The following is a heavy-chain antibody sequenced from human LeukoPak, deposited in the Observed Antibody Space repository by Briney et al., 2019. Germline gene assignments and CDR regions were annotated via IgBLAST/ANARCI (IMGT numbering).Heavy chain of an antibody. Sequence: SETLSLTCTVSGDSINNNYWSWIRQPPGKGLEWIGEINHSGSTNYNPSLKSRVTISVDTSKNQFALKLSSVTAADTAVYYCARRVRGVNDAFDIWGQGTIVTVSS. J-gene: IGHJ3*02. V-gene: IGHV4-34*01. D-gene: IGHD3-10*01. CDR3: ARRVRGVNDAFDI. CDR2: INHSGST. CDR1: GDSINNNY.